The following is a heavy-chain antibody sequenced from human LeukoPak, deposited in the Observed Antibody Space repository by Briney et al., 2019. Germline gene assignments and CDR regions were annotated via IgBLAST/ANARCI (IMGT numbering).Heavy chain of an antibody. J-gene: IGHJ4*02. Sequence: GGSLRLSCAASGFTFSNYAMTWVRQAPGKGLECVSVISASARNTDYADSVKGRFTISRDNSKNTLSLQMNSLRVEDTAVYYCAARPPIVVAGPFDYWGQGTLVTVSS. CDR2: ISASARNT. CDR3: AARPPIVVAGPFDY. CDR1: GFTFSNYA. V-gene: IGHV3-23*01. D-gene: IGHD6-19*01.